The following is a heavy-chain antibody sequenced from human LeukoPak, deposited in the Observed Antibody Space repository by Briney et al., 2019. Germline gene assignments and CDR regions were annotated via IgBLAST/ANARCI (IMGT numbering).Heavy chain of an antibody. CDR2: IYYSGST. V-gene: IGHV4-31*03. J-gene: IGHJ5*02. D-gene: IGHD2-15*01. CDR1: GGSISSGGYY. CDR3: ARAVPSTGYCSGGSCYSGPWFDP. Sequence: PSETLSLTCTVSGGSISSGGYYWRWIRQHPGKGLEWIGYIYYSGSTYYNPSLKSRVTISVDTSKNQFSLKLSSVTAADTAVYYCARAVPSTGYCSGGSCYSGPWFDPWGQGTLVTVSS.